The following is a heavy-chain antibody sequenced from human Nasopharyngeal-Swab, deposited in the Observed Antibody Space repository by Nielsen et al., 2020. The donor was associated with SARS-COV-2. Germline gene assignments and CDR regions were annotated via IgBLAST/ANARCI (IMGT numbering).Heavy chain of an antibody. V-gene: IGHV3-30-3*01. D-gene: IGHD2-15*01. J-gene: IGHJ4*02. CDR1: GFTFSSYA. Sequence: GESLKISCAASGFTFSSYAMHWVRQAPGKGLEWVAVISYDGSNKYYADSVKGRFTISRDNSKNTLYLQMNSLRAEDTAVYYCARDEGCFDYWGQGTLVTASS. CDR2: ISYDGSNK. CDR3: ARDEGCFDY.